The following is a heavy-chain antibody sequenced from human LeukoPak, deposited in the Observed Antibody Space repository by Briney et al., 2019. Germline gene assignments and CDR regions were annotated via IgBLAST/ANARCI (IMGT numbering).Heavy chain of an antibody. J-gene: IGHJ4*02. D-gene: IGHD2-2*01. Sequence: GGSLRLSCAASGFTFSDYSMSWVRQAPGKGLEWVSYISSSSGNKYYADSVKGRFTISRDNAKNSLYLQMNSLRAEDTAVYYCARESCSSTSCSYFDSWGQGTLVTVSS. CDR2: ISSSSGNK. CDR1: GFTFSDYS. V-gene: IGHV3-48*04. CDR3: ARESCSSTSCSYFDS.